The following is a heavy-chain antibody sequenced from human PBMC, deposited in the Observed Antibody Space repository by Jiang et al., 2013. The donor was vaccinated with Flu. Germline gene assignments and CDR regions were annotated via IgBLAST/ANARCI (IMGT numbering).Heavy chain of an antibody. V-gene: IGHV3-15*01. D-gene: IGHD3-10*01. CDR2: IKSKTDGGTT. Sequence: GLVKPGGSLRLSCAASGFTFSNAWMSWVRQAPGKGLEWVGRIKSKTDGGTTDYAAPVKGRFTISRDDSKNTLYLQMNSLKTEDTAVYYCTTRLLWFGELSSYYGMDVWGQGTTVTVSS. CDR1: GFTFSNAW. J-gene: IGHJ6*02. CDR3: TTRLLWFGELSSYYGMDV.